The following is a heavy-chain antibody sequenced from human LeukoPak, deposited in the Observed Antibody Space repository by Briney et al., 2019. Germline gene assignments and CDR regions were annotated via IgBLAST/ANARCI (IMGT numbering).Heavy chain of an antibody. CDR3: ARDRGVTTFGYFDY. D-gene: IGHD4-17*01. CDR2: INHSGST. J-gene: IGHJ4*02. V-gene: IGHV4-34*01. Sequence: PSETLSLTCAVYGGSFSGYYWSWIRQPPGKGLEWIGEINHSGSTNYNPSLKSRVTISVDTSKNQFSLKLGSVPAADTAVYYCARDRGVTTFGYFDYWGQGTLVTVSS. CDR1: GGSFSGYY.